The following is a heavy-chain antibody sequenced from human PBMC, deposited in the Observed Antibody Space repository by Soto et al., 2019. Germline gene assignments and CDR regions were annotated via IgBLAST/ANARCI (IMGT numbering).Heavy chain of an antibody. CDR1: GFTINPYW. J-gene: IGHJ4*02. CDR3: GKHHIG. V-gene: IGHV3-7*01. CDR2: TNQDGSTT. D-gene: IGHD2-21*01. Sequence: EVQMVESGGGLVQPGGSLRLSCAASGFTINPYWMSWVRQAPGKGLEWVASTNQDGSTTYYVDSVKGRFTISRDNAKNSLYLQMNCLRAEDTAISYCGKHHIGRGQGTLVTVSS.